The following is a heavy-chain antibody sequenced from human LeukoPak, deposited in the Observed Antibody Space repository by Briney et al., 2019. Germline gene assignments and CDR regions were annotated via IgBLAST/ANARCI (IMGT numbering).Heavy chain of an antibody. CDR2: INHSGST. CDR3: ARGHRHWYFDL. CDR1: GGSFGGYY. J-gene: IGHJ2*01. Sequence: SETLSLTCAVYGGSFGGYYWSWIRQPPGKGLEWIGEINHSGSTNYNPSLKSRVTISVDTSKNQFSLKLSSVTAADTAVYYCARGHRHWYFDLWGRGTLVTVSS. V-gene: IGHV4-34*01.